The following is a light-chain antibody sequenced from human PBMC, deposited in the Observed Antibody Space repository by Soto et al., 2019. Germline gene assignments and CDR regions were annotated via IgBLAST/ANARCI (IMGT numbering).Light chain of an antibody. CDR2: GAF. J-gene: IGKJ5*01. V-gene: IGKV3-15*01. CDR1: QSVSSSY. CDR3: QQYNNWPIT. Sequence: EIVLTQSPGTLSLSPGERATLSCRASQSVSSSYLAWYQQKPGQAPRLLIYGAFTRATGIPARFSGSGSGTEFTLTISSLQSEDFEVYYCQQYNNWPITFGQGTRLEI.